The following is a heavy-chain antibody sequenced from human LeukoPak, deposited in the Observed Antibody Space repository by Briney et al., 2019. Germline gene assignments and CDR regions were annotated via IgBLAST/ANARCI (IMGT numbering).Heavy chain of an antibody. V-gene: IGHV1-2*02. D-gene: IGHD2-21*02. Sequence: ASVKVSRKTSGYSFTGCYMHWVRQAPGQGLEWMGWINPNTGATKYAQKFQGRVTMTRDTSISTAYMELRRLRSDDTAVYYCARDPQGDSYFDYWGQGTLVTVSS. CDR3: ARDPQGDSYFDY. J-gene: IGHJ4*02. CDR1: GYSFTGCY. CDR2: INPNTGAT.